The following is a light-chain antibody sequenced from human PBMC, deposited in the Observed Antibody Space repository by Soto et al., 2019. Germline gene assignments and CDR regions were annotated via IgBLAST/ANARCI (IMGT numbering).Light chain of an antibody. J-gene: IGLJ1*01. V-gene: IGLV2-8*01. CDR2: GVN. CDR1: SSDVGGSDY. Sequence: QSVLTQPPAASGSPEQSGTISCTGTSSDVGGSDYVSWYQQHPGKAPKLMIYGVNKRPSGVPDRFSGSKSGYTASLTVSGLQADDEAEYYCSSYAGSNKYVFGTGTKVTVL. CDR3: SSYAGSNKYV.